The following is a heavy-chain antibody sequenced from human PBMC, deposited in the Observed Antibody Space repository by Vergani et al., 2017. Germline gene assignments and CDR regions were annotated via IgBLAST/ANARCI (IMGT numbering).Heavy chain of an antibody. Sequence: EVQLVQSGAEVKKPGESLRISCKGSGYSFTSYWISWVRQMPGKGLEWMGRIDPSDSYTNYSPSFQGHVTISADKSISTAYLQWSSLKASDTAMYYCARYGRGYSGYVYYYYGMDVWGQGTTVTVSS. CDR1: GYSFTSYW. D-gene: IGHD5-12*01. CDR3: ARYGRGYSGYVYYYYGMDV. J-gene: IGHJ6*02. V-gene: IGHV5-10-1*01. CDR2: IDPSDSYT.